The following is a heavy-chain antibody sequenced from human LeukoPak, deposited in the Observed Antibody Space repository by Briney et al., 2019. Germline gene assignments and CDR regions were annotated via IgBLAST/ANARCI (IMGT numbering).Heavy chain of an antibody. CDR3: ARDGGTPYYDILTGYRRDAFDI. V-gene: IGHV4-59*01. CDR1: GGSISGYY. D-gene: IGHD3-9*01. J-gene: IGHJ3*02. Sequence: SETLSLTCTVSGGSISGYYWSWIRQPPGKGLEWIGYIYYSGSTNYNPSLKSRVTISVDTSKNQFSLKLSSVTAADTAVYYCARDGGTPYYDILTGYRRDAFDIWGQGTMVTVSS. CDR2: IYYSGST.